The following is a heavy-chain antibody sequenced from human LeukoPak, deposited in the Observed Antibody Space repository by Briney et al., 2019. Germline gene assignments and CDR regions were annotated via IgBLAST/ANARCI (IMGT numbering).Heavy chain of an antibody. Sequence: SETLSLTCAVYGGSFSGYYWSWIRQPPGKGLEWIGEINHSGSTNYNPSLKSRVTISVDTSKNQFPLTLSSETAADTAVYCCARAGDAGGTFDYWGQGTLVTVSS. D-gene: IGHD3-16*01. CDR3: ARAGDAGGTFDY. CDR2: INHSGST. V-gene: IGHV4-34*01. J-gene: IGHJ4*02. CDR1: GGSFSGYY.